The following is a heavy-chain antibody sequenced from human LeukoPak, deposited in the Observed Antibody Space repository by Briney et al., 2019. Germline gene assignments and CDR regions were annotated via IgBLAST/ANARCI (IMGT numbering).Heavy chain of an antibody. Sequence: ASVKVSCKASGYTFTSYGISWVRQAPGQGLEWMGWISAYNGNTNYAQKFQGRVTITRDTSASTAYMELSSLRSEDTAVYYCARASTTMIVVVITGSDWFDPWGQGTLVTVSS. V-gene: IGHV1-18*01. D-gene: IGHD3-22*01. CDR2: ISAYNGNT. CDR1: GYTFTSYG. CDR3: ARASTTMIVVVITGSDWFDP. J-gene: IGHJ5*02.